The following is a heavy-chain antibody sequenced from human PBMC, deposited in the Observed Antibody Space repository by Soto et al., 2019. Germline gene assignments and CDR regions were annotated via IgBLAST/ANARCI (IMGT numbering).Heavy chain of an antibody. V-gene: IGHV3-11*01. Sequence: PGGSQRVSCAACGFTFSDYYIRWIRQAPWKGLEGLSQITSSGSTIYYADSAKGRFTISTDNAKNSLSLQMNRLKASDTAMNYCARPAYILPYASGFYIW. CDR2: ITSSGSTI. CDR3: ARPAYILPYASGFYI. D-gene: IGHD3-9*01. CDR1: GFTFSDYY. J-gene: IGHJ3*02.